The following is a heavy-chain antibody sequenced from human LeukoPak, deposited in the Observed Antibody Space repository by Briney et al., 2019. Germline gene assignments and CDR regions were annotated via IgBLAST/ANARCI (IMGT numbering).Heavy chain of an antibody. CDR2: ISGSGGST. Sequence: PGGSLRLSCAASGFTFSSYGMSWVRQAPGKGLEWVSAISGSGGSTYYADSVKGRFTISRDNSKNTLYLQMNSLRAEDTAVYYCAKDFVAARRTTVTTCFDYWGQGTLVTVSS. CDR3: AKDFVAARRTTVTTCFDY. J-gene: IGHJ4*02. V-gene: IGHV3-23*01. D-gene: IGHD4-17*01. CDR1: GFTFSSYG.